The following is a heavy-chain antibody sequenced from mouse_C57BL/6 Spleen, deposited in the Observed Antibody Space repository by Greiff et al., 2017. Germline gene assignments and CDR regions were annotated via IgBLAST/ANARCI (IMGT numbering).Heavy chain of an antibody. V-gene: IGHV1-5*01. Sequence: EVQLQESGTVLARPGASVKMSCKTSGYTFTSYWMHWVKQRPGQGLEWIGAIYPGNSDTSYNQKFKGKAKLTAVTSASTAYMELSSLTNEDSAVYYCTRPIYYDYDCYAMDYWGQGTSVTVSS. D-gene: IGHD2-4*01. CDR2: IYPGNSDT. J-gene: IGHJ4*01. CDR3: TRPIYYDYDCYAMDY. CDR1: GYTFTSYW.